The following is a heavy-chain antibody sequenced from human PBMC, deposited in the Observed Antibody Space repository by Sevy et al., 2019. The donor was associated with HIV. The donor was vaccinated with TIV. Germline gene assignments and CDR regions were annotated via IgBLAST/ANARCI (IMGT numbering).Heavy chain of an antibody. J-gene: IGHJ4*02. V-gene: IGHV4-59*13. CDR1: GGSISSYY. CDR2: IYYSGST. CDR3: AREEGVARGFDY. Sequence: SETLSLTCTGSGGSISSYYWSWIRQPPGKGLEWIGYIYYSGSTNYNPSLKSRVTISVDTSKNQFSLKLSSVTAADTAVYYCAREEGVARGFDYWGQGTLVTVSS. D-gene: IGHD3-10*01.